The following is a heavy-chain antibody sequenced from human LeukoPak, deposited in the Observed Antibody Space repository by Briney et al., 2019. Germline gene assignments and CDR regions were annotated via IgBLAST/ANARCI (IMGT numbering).Heavy chain of an antibody. J-gene: IGHJ6*02. CDR3: ARFNMADYYPHYYYYGMDV. D-gene: IGHD3-10*01. Sequence: GASVKVSCKASGYTFTSYDINWVRQATGQGLEWMGWMNPNSGNTDYAQKFQGRVTMTRNTSISTAYMELSSLRSEDTAVYYCARFNMADYYPHYYYYGMDVWGQGTTVTVSS. CDR2: MNPNSGNT. V-gene: IGHV1-8*01. CDR1: GYTFTSYD.